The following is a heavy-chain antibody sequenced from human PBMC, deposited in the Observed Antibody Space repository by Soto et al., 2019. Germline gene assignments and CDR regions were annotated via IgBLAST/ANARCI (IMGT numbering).Heavy chain of an antibody. J-gene: IGHJ1*01. V-gene: IGHV3-9*01. Sequence: GGSLRLSCSASGFTFSSYAMHWVRQAPGKGLEWVSGISWNSGSIGYADSVKGRFTISRDNAKNSLYLQMNSLRAEDTALYYCTVAEGSGTGYFQHWGQSTLVTV. CDR3: TVAEGSGTGYFQH. CDR1: GFTFSSYA. D-gene: IGHD2-15*01. CDR2: ISWNSGSI.